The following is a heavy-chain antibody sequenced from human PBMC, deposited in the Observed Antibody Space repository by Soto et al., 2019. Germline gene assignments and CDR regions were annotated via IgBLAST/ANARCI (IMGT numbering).Heavy chain of an antibody. V-gene: IGHV1-8*01. CDR2: MNPNSGNT. J-gene: IGHJ4*02. CDR3: ARRSGWITIYDY. CDR1: GYTFTSYD. Sequence: QVQLVQSGAEVKKPGASVKVSCKASGYTFTSYDINWVRQATGQGLEWMGWMNPNSGNTGYAQKYQGRVTLTRNTSISTAYMELSSLRSEDTAVYYCARRSGWITIYDYWGQGTLVTVSS. D-gene: IGHD6-19*01.